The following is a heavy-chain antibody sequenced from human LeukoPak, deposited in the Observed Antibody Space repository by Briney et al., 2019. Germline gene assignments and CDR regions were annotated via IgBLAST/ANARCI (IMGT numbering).Heavy chain of an antibody. V-gene: IGHV4-61*02. CDR1: GGSISSGSYY. J-gene: IGHJ3*02. CDR3: ARERGGLGIFGVGEYDAFDI. Sequence: SETPSLTCTVSGGSISSGSYYWSWIRQPAGKGLEWIGRIYTSGSTNYNPSLKSRVTISVDTSKNQFSLKLSSVTAADTAVYYCARERGGLGIFGVGEYDAFDIWAKGQWSPSLQ. CDR2: IYTSGST. D-gene: IGHD3-3*02.